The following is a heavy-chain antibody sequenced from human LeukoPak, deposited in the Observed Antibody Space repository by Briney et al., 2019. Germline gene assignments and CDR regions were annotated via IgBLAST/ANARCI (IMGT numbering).Heavy chain of an antibody. D-gene: IGHD7-27*01. CDR1: GFIFKNFG. CDR2: IRYDGSRT. V-gene: IGHV3-30*02. Sequence: PGGSLRLSCAASGFIFKNFGMYWVRQAPGKGLDWVAFIRYDGSRTYYTDSVKGRFTISRDNSNNTLYLQMNSLRPGDTAVYFCAKDRSWGMNSAEYWGQGTLVTVSS. J-gene: IGHJ4*02. CDR3: AKDRSWGMNSAEY.